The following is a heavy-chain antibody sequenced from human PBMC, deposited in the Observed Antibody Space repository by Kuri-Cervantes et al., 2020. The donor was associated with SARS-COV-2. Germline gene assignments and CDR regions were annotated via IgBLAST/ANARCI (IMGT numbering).Heavy chain of an antibody. Sequence: SVKVSCKASGGTFSSYTISWVRQAPGQGLEWMGRIIPILGIANYAQKSQGRVTITADESTSTAYMELSSLRSEDTAVYYCARKSYYYGSGSYYGSRPYYYYYGMDVWGQGTTVTVSS. D-gene: IGHD3-10*01. CDR1: GGTFSSYT. J-gene: IGHJ6*02. V-gene: IGHV1-69*02. CDR2: IIPILGIA. CDR3: ARKSYYYGSGSYYGSRPYYYYYGMDV.